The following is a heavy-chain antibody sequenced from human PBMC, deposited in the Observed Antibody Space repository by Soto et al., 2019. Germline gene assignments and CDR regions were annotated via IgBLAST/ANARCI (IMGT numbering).Heavy chain of an antibody. J-gene: IGHJ5*02. V-gene: IGHV3-74*01. D-gene: IGHD2-21*02. CDR2: ITSDGKSK. CDR3: ARESGDWPLNWFDP. CDR1: GFNFTNHW. Sequence: VHLVESGGGLVQPGGSLRLSCAASGFNFTNHWMHWVRQAPGKGLVWVSRITSDGKSKAYAESVKGRFAISRDNAKNTVYLQMHGLTVEDTAVYYCARESGDWPLNWFDPWGQGTLVTVSS.